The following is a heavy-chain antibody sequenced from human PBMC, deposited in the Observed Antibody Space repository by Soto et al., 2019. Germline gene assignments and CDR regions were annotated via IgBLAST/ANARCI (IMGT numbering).Heavy chain of an antibody. Sequence: QVQLVESGGGVVQPGRSLRLSCAASGFTFSSYGMHWVRQAPGKGLEWVAVISYDGSNKYYADSVKGRFTISRDNSKNTLYLQMNSLRAEDTAVYYCAKDGLLRSHCYPYWGQGTLVTVSS. CDR1: GFTFSSYG. CDR2: ISYDGSNK. D-gene: IGHD2-21*02. CDR3: AKDGLLRSHCYPY. V-gene: IGHV3-30*18. J-gene: IGHJ4*02.